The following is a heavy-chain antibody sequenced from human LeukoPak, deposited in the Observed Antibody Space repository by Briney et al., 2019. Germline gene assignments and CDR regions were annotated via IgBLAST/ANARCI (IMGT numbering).Heavy chain of an antibody. Sequence: GESLKISCKGSGYSFSSHWIGWVRQMPGKGLEWMGIIYPGGSDTRYSPSFQGQVTISADKSISTAYLQWSSLKASDTAMYYCARFPDSSGYYYFDYWGQGTLVTVSS. D-gene: IGHD3-22*01. CDR2: IYPGGSDT. CDR1: GYSFSSHW. J-gene: IGHJ4*02. CDR3: ARFPDSSGYYYFDY. V-gene: IGHV5-51*01.